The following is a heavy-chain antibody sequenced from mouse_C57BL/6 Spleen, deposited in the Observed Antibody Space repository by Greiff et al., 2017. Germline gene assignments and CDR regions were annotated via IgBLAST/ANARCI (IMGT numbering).Heavy chain of an antibody. V-gene: IGHV1-9*01. CDR3: ARSGAAQAIY. CDR2: ILPGSGGT. D-gene: IGHD3-2*02. CDR1: GYTFTGYW. Sequence: QVQLHQSGAELMKPGASVKLSCKATGYTFTGYWIEWVKQRPGHGLEWIGEILPGSGGTNYNEKFKGKATFTADTSSNTAYMQLSSLTTEDTAIYYCARSGAAQAIYWGQGTTLTVSS. J-gene: IGHJ2*01.